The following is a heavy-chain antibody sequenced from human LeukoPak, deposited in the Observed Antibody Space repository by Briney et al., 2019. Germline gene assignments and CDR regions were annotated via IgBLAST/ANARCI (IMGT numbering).Heavy chain of an antibody. CDR2: FDPEDGET. V-gene: IGHV1-24*01. Sequence: ASVKVSCKVSGYTLTELSMHWVRQAPGKGLEWMGGFDPEDGETIYAQKFQGRVTMIEDTSTDTAYMELSSLRSEDTAVYYCATEVNNYAHGGYYFDYWGQGTLVTVSS. CDR3: ATEVNNYAHGGYYFDY. J-gene: IGHJ4*02. CDR1: GYTLTELS. D-gene: IGHD4-11*01.